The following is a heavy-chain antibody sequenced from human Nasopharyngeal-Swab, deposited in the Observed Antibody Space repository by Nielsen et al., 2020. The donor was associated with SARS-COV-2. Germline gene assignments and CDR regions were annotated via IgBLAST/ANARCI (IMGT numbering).Heavy chain of an antibody. V-gene: IGHV1-69*06. Sequence: SVKVSCKASGGTFSSYAISWVRQAPRQGLEWMGGIIPIFGTANYAQKFQGRVTITADKSTSTAYMELSSLRSEDTAVYYCASGHLVVVVAATNYYYGMDVWGQGTTVTVSS. D-gene: IGHD2-15*01. CDR1: GGTFSSYA. J-gene: IGHJ6*02. CDR2: IIPIFGTA. CDR3: ASGHLVVVVAATNYYYGMDV.